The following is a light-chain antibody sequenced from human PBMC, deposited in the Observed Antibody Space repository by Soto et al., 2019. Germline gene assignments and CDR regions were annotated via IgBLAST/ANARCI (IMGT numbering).Light chain of an antibody. V-gene: IGLV2-14*01. CDR2: DVS. J-gene: IGLJ2*01. CDR1: SSDVGGYNF. CDR3: CSYTSSSTLVV. Sequence: QSALTQPASVSGSPGQSITISCTGTSSDVGGYNFVSWYQQHPRKAPKLMIYDVSNRPSGVSNRFSGSKSGSTASLTISGLQAEDEADYYCCSYTSSSTLVVFGGGTKLTVL.